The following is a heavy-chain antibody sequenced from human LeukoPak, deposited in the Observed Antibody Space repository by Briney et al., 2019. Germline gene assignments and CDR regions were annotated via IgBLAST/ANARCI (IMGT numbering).Heavy chain of an antibody. J-gene: IGHJ5*02. CDR1: GFTFSSYS. CDR3: ARTTRIYNWFDP. CDR2: ISSSSSYI. D-gene: IGHD1-1*01. V-gene: IGHV3-21*04. Sequence: PGGSLRLSCAASGFTFSSYSMNWVRQAPGKGLEWVSSISSSSSYIYYADSVKGRFTISRDNAKNSLYLQMNSLRAEDTALYYCARTTRIYNWFDPWGQGTLVTVSS.